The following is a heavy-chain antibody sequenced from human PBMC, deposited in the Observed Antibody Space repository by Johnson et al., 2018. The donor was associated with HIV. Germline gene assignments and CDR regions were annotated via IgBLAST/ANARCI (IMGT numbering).Heavy chain of an antibody. J-gene: IGHJ3*02. CDR2: MGWNRGSI. CDR3: AKFGLYYYDSSGYFEDAFDI. Sequence: VQLVESGGGLVQPGRSLRLSCAASGFTFDDYAMHWVRQAPGKGLEWVSSMGWNRGSIGYADSVKGRFTISRGNSKNSLYLQMNSLRAEDTSLYYCAKFGLYYYDSSGYFEDAFDIWGQGTMVTVSS. D-gene: IGHD3-22*01. V-gene: IGHV3-9*01. CDR1: GFTFDDYA.